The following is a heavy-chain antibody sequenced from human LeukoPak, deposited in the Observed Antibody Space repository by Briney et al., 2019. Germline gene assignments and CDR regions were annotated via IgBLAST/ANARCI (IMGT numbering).Heavy chain of an antibody. CDR2: IYYSGST. Sequence: SETLSLTCTVSGGSISSGGYYWSWIRQHPGKGLEWIGYIYYSGSTYYNPSLKSRVTISVDTSKDQFSLKLSSVTAADTAVYYCARDPSYDTGPDDAFDIWGQGTMVTVSS. CDR1: GGSISSGGYY. CDR3: ARDPSYDTGPDDAFDI. D-gene: IGHD3-22*01. J-gene: IGHJ3*02. V-gene: IGHV4-31*03.